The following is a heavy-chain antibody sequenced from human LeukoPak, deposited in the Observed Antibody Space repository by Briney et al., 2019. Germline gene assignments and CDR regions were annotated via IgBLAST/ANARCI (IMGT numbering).Heavy chain of an antibody. J-gene: IGHJ6*04. CDR1: GGSISSYY. CDR2: IYYIGST. D-gene: IGHD6-6*01. CDR3: ARYGSSSTYMDV. Sequence: SETLSLTCTVSGGSISSYYWSWIRQPPGKGLEWIGYIYYIGSTNYSPSLKSRVTMSVDTSKNQFSLKLSSVTAADTAVYYCARYGSSSTYMDVRGKGTTVTVSS. V-gene: IGHV4-59*01.